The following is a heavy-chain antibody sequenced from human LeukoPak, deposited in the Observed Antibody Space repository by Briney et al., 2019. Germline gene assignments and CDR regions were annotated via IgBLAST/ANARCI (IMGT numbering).Heavy chain of an antibody. D-gene: IGHD2-2*01. Sequence: SVKVSCKASGGTFSSYAISWVRQAPGQGLEWMGGIIPIFGTANYAQKFQGRVTITADESTSTAYMELSSLRSEDTAVYYCARALGYCSSTSCSAPGIYYFDYWGQGTLVTVSS. CDR1: GGTFSSYA. J-gene: IGHJ4*02. CDR2: IIPIFGTA. V-gene: IGHV1-69*13. CDR3: ARALGYCSSTSCSAPGIYYFDY.